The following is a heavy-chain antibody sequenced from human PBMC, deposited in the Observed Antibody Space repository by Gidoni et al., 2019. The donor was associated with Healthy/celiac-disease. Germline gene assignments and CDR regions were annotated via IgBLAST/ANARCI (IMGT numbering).Heavy chain of an antibody. Sequence: QVQLVESGGGVVQPGRSLRLSCAASGFTFSNYGMHWVRQAPGKGLGWVAVIWYDGSNKYYADSVKGRFTISRDNSKNTLYLQMNSLRAEDTAVYYCAREWEIGDYVPFDYWGQGTLVTVSS. CDR1: GFTFSNYG. CDR3: AREWEIGDYVPFDY. V-gene: IGHV3-33*01. J-gene: IGHJ4*02. D-gene: IGHD4-17*01. CDR2: IWYDGSNK.